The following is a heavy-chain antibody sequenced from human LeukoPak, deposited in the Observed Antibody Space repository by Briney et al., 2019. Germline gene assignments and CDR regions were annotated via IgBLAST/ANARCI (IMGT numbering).Heavy chain of an antibody. J-gene: IGHJ4*02. CDR2: IWSDGSNK. CDR3: ARDPAGSGFGFDS. V-gene: IGHV3-33*01. CDR1: GFIFSNDA. Sequence: GGSLRLSCAASGFIFSNDAMHWVRQAPGKGLEWVAFIWSDGSNKYYADSVKGRFTISRDNSEDTLYLQMNSLRVEDTAVYYCARDPAGSGFGFDSWGQGALVTVSS. D-gene: IGHD1-1*01.